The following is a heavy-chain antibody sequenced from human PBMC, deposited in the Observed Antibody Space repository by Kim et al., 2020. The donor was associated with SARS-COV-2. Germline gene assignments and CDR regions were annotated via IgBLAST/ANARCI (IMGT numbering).Heavy chain of an antibody. CDR1: GLTFSNYA. CDR2: IGNSGAST. V-gene: IGHV3-23*01. J-gene: IGHJ4*02. Sequence: GGSLRLSCAASGLTFSNYAMTWVRQAPGKGLEWVSTIGNSGASTYYADSVKGRFTITRDNSKNTLYLQMSSLRAEDTAVYYCAKVAYTSSSDYWGQGTRVTLSS. D-gene: IGHD6-6*01. CDR3: AKVAYTSSSDY.